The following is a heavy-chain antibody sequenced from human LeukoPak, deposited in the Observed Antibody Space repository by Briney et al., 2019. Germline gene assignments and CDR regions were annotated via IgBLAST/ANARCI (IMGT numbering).Heavy chain of an antibody. D-gene: IGHD5-18*01. V-gene: IGHV4-4*08. Sequence: SETLSLTCTVSGASMSEYYWTWIRQPPGKGLEWLGHIHPSGSTYSNPSLRSRVTVSEDTPNNQFFVTLSSVTAADTAMYFCARGLDTAKVGYWGQGTLVTVSS. CDR3: ARGLDTAKVGY. CDR2: IHPSGST. CDR1: GASMSEYY. J-gene: IGHJ4*02.